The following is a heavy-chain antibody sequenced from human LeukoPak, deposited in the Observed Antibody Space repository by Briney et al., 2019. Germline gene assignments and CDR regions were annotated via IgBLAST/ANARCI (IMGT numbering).Heavy chain of an antibody. CDR1: GYSISSSYY. CDR3: ARGQSRRLIVVVVAATKRGAFDI. CDR2: INHSGST. Sequence: PSETLSLTCTVSGYSISSSYYWGWIRQPPGQGLEWIGEINHSGSTNYNPSLKSRVTISVDTSKNQFSLKLSSVTAADTAVYYCARGQSRRLIVVVVAATKRGAFDIWGQGTMVTVSS. D-gene: IGHD2-15*01. V-gene: IGHV4-38-2*02. J-gene: IGHJ3*02.